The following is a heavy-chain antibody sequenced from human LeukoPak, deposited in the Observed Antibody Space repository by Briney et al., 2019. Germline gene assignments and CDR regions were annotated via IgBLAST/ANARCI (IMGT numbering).Heavy chain of an antibody. CDR2: INEDGSGK. CDR3: AKAYYYVSGSYYLGDY. Sequence: PGGSLRLSCAASGFTFNDYWMSWVRQAPGKGLEWVAKINEDGSGKYYLDSVKGRFTISRDNAKNSLYLQINSLRVEDTAVYYCAKAYYYVSGSYYLGDYWGQGTLVTVSS. V-gene: IGHV3-7*02. J-gene: IGHJ4*02. D-gene: IGHD3-10*01. CDR1: GFTFNDYW.